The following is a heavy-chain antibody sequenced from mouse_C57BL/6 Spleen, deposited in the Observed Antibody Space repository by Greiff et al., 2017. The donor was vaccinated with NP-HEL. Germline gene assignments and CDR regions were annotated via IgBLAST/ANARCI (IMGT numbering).Heavy chain of an antibody. J-gene: IGHJ2*01. Sequence: VKVVESGPELVKPGASVKISCKASGYAFSSSWMNWVKQRPGKGLEWIGRIYPGDGDTNYNGKFKGKATLTADKSSSTAYMQLSSLTSEDSAVYFCARAPTVVVYYFDYWGQGTTLTVSS. CDR1: GYAFSSSW. CDR3: ARAPTVVVYYFDY. V-gene: IGHV1-82*01. D-gene: IGHD1-1*01. CDR2: IYPGDGDT.